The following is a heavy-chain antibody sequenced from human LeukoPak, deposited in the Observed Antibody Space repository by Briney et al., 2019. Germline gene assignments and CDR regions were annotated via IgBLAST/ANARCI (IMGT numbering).Heavy chain of an antibody. Sequence: ASVKVSRKASGYTFTGYYMHWVRQAPGQGLEWMGRINPNSGGTNYAQKFQGRVTMTRDTSISTAYMELSRLRSDDTAVYYCARARGYYDSSGYAFDIWGQGTMVTVSS. D-gene: IGHD3-22*01. CDR3: ARARGYYDSSGYAFDI. CDR2: INPNSGGT. CDR1: GYTFTGYY. J-gene: IGHJ3*02. V-gene: IGHV1-2*06.